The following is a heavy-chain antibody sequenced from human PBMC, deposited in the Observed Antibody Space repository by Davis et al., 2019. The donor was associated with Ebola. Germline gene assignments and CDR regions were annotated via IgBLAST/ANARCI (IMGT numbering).Heavy chain of an antibody. CDR2: INAGNGNT. CDR3: ARGSSKAYYYYGMDV. D-gene: IGHD6-6*01. J-gene: IGHJ6*02. Sequence: AASVKVSCKASGYTFTSYAMHWVRQAPGQRLEWMGWINAGNGNTKYSQKFQGIVTITRDPSASTAYMELSSLRSEDTAVYYCARGSSKAYYYYGMDVWGQGTTVTVSS. CDR1: GYTFTSYA. V-gene: IGHV1-3*01.